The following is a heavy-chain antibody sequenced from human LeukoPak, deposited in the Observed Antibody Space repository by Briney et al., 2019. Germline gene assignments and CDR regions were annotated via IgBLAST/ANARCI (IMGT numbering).Heavy chain of an antibody. J-gene: IGHJ4*02. Sequence: PRGSLRLSCAASGFTFSNYEMNSVRESPGNRLQWVSSISSSSSYISYADSVKGRFTISRDNAKNSLYLQMNSLRAEDTAVYYCARRRTTVTTSLDYWGQGTLVTVSS. CDR3: ARRRTTVTTSLDY. CDR1: GFTFSNYE. V-gene: IGHV3-21*01. CDR2: ISSSSSYI. D-gene: IGHD4-17*01.